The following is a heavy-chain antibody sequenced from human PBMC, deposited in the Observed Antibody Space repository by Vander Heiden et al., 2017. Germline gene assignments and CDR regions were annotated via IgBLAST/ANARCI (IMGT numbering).Heavy chain of an antibody. CDR1: GFTLSSHG. V-gene: IGHV3-30*18. D-gene: IGHD1-26*01. J-gene: IGHJ4*02. Sequence: QVQLVESGGGVVQPGRSLRLSCAASGFTLSSHGMHWVRQAPGKGLEWVAVISYDGSNRDYPDSVKGRFTISRDNSRNTLYLQMNSLRAEDTAVYYCAKDPMSASVGPSGYFDYWGQGTQVTVSS. CDR3: AKDPMSASVGPSGYFDY. CDR2: ISYDGSNR.